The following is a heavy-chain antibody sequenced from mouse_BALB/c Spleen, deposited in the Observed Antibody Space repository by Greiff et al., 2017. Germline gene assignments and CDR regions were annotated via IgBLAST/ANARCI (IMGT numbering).Heavy chain of an antibody. J-gene: IGHJ3*01. D-gene: IGHD2-3*01. CDR3: ARKGWLPFAY. CDR2: IYPGDGDT. V-gene: IGHV1-80*01. Sequence: VMLVESGAELVRPGSSVKISCKASGYAFSSYWMNWVKQRPGQGLEWIGQIYPGDGDTNYNGKFKGKATLTADKSSSTAYMQLSSLTSEDSAVYFCARKGWLPFAYWGQGTLVTVSA. CDR1: GYAFSSYW.